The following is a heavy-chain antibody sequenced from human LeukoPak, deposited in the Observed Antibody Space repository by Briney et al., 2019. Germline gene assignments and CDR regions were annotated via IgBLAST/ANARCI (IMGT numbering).Heavy chain of an antibody. Sequence: SETLSLTCTVSGGSISSYYWSWIRQPPGKGLEWIGYIYYSGSTNYNPSLKSRVTISVDTSKNQFSLKLSSVTAADTAVYYCARRYDFWSGYPPPLDYWGQGTLVTVSS. CDR1: GGSISSYY. CDR3: ARRYDFWSGYPPPLDY. V-gene: IGHV4-59*12. D-gene: IGHD3-3*01. CDR2: IYYSGST. J-gene: IGHJ4*02.